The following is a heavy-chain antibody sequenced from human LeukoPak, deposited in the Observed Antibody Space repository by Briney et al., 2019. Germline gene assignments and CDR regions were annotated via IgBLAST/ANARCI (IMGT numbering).Heavy chain of an antibody. V-gene: IGHV1-46*01. CDR1: AYTLTDNF. D-gene: IGHD3-16*02. CDR3: ARGGGIIIYGTRSFDWFDP. J-gene: IGHJ5*02. Sequence: GASVKVSCKASAYTLTDNFMHWVRLAPGQGLEWMGIMNPSIGSASYAEKFQARISLTRDTSTSTVYMELSNLTSEDTALYYCARGGGIIIYGTRSFDWFDPWGQGTPVIVSS. CDR2: MNPSIGSA.